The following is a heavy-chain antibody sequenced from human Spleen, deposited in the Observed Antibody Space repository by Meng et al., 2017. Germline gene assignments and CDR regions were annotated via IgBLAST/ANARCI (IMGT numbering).Heavy chain of an antibody. V-gene: IGHV4-34*01. CDR2: INHRGNT. CDR3: ARGPTTVAHDFDY. D-gene: IGHD4-11*01. CDR1: GWSFSDYY. J-gene: IGHJ4*02. Sequence: QVQVTQWGAGLLKPSEPLSLTCVVSGWSFSDYYWGWTRQPPGKGLEWIGEINHRGNTNYNSFLESRVTISVDTSQNSLSLKLSSVTAADSVVYYCARGPTTVAHDFDYWGQGTLVTVSS.